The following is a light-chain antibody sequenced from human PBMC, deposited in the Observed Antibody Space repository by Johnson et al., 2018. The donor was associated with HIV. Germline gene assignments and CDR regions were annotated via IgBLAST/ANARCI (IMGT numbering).Light chain of an antibody. Sequence: QSVLTQPPSVSAAPGQKVTISCSGSRSNIGNNYVSWYQQLPGTAPKLLIYENNKRPSGIPDRFSGSKSGTSATLGITGLQTGDEGDYYCGTWDRSLSAGGVFGTGTKVTVL. J-gene: IGLJ1*01. CDR3: GTWDRSLSAGGV. V-gene: IGLV1-51*02. CDR2: ENN. CDR1: RSNIGNNY.